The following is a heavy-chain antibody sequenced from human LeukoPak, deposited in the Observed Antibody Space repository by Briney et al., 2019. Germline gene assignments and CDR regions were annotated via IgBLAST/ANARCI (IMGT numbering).Heavy chain of an antibody. V-gene: IGHV4-34*01. Sequence: SSETLSLTCAVYGGSFSGYYWSWIRQPPGKGLEWIGEINHSGSTNYNPSLKSRVTMSVDTSKNQFSLILTSVTAADTAVYYCTKVANGGLSDYWGQGTLVTVSS. CDR2: INHSGST. CDR3: TKVANGGLSDY. CDR1: GGSFSGYY. D-gene: IGHD2-8*01. J-gene: IGHJ4*02.